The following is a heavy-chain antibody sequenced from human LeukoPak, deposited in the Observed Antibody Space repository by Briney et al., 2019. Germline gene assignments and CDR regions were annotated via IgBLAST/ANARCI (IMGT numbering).Heavy chain of an antibody. CDR1: GFTFSSYG. CDR2: ISYDGSNK. Sequence: GGSLRLSCAASGFTFSSYGMHWVRQAPGKGLEWVAVISYDGSNKYYADSVKGRFTISRDNSKNTLYLQMNSLRAEDTAVYYCAKDQGEGYYGSGSYRGGQGTLVTVSS. J-gene: IGHJ1*01. CDR3: AKDQGEGYYGSGSYR. D-gene: IGHD3-10*01. V-gene: IGHV3-30*18.